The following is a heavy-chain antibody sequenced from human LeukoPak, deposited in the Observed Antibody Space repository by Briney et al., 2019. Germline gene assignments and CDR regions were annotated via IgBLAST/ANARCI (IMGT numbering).Heavy chain of an antibody. CDR2: ISSSSSYI. Sequence: GGSLRLSCAASGFTFSSYSMNWVRQAPGNGLEWVSSISSSSSYIYYADSVKGRFIISRDNAKNSLYLQMNSLRAEDTAVYYCARGYDFWSGYYSGEDVMDVWGQGTTVTVSS. V-gene: IGHV3-21*01. CDR1: GFTFSSYS. D-gene: IGHD3-3*01. J-gene: IGHJ6*02. CDR3: ARGYDFWSGYYSGEDVMDV.